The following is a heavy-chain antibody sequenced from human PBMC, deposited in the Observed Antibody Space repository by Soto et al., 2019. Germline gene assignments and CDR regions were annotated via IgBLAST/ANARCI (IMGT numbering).Heavy chain of an antibody. CDR3: ARRRIAAAINAFDI. J-gene: IGHJ3*02. V-gene: IGHV2-5*02. Sequence: QITLKESGPTLVKPTQTLTLTCTFSGFSLSTSGVGVGWIRQPPGKALEWLALIYWDDDKRHSPSLKSRLTITKDTSKNQVVHTMTNMDPIDTATYYCARRRIAAAINAFDIWGQGTMVTVSS. D-gene: IGHD6-13*01. CDR1: GFSLSTSGVG. CDR2: IYWDDDK.